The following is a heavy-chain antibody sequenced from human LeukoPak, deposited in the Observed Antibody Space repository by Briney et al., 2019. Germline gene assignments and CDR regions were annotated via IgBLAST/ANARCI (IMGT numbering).Heavy chain of an antibody. Sequence: SETLSLTCTVSGGSISSYYWGWIRQPPGKGLEWIGSIYYSGSTYYNPSLKSRVTISVDTSKNQFSLKLSSVTAADTAVYYCARVHYYDSSGYYYYYYMDVWGKGTTVTVSS. J-gene: IGHJ6*03. V-gene: IGHV4-39*07. CDR2: IYYSGST. D-gene: IGHD3-22*01. CDR1: GGSISSYY. CDR3: ARVHYYDSSGYYYYYYMDV.